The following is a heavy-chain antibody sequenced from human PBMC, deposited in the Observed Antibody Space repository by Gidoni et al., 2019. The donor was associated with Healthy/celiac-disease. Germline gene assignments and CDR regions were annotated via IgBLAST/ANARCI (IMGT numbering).Heavy chain of an antibody. Sequence: QLQLQESGPGLVKPSETLSLTGTVSGGSISSSSYYWGWIRQPPGKGLEWIGSIYYSGSTYYNPSLKSRVTISVDTSKNQFSLKLSSVTAADTAVYYCARPAGDSSSLFDYWGQGTLVTVSS. CDR2: IYYSGST. CDR3: ARPAGDSSSLFDY. CDR1: GGSISSSSYY. J-gene: IGHJ4*02. V-gene: IGHV4-39*01. D-gene: IGHD6-13*01.